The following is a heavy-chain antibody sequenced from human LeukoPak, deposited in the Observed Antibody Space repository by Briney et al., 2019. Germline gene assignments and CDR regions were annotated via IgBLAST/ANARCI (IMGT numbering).Heavy chain of an antibody. CDR3: AKDQPPNYDFWSGYYTPYYYYGMDV. V-gene: IGHV3-33*06. CDR1: VFTFSSYG. CDR2: IWYARSNK. J-gene: IGHJ6*02. D-gene: IGHD3-3*01. Sequence: PGRSLRLSCAACVFTFSSYGMHWVRQAPGKGLGWVAVIWYARSNKYYADSVKGRFTISRDNSKNTLYLQMNSLRAEDTAVYYCAKDQPPNYDFWSGYYTPYYYYGMDVWGQGTTVTVSS.